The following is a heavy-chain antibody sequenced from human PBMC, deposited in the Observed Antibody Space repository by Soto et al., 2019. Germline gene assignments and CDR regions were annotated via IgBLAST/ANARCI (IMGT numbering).Heavy chain of an antibody. D-gene: IGHD4-17*01. CDR3: ARHDYGGNIDY. CDR1: GYTFTNYA. Sequence: ASVKASSKASGYTFTNYAMHWVRQAPGQRLEWMGWINAGNGNTKYSQKFQGRVTISADKSISTAYLQWSSLKASDTAMYYCARHDYGGNIDYWGQGTLVTVSS. J-gene: IGHJ4*02. V-gene: IGHV1-3*01. CDR2: INAGNGNT.